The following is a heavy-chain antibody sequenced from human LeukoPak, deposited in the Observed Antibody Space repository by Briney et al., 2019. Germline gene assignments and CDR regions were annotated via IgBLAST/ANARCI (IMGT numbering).Heavy chain of an antibody. CDR1: GYTFTDYY. D-gene: IGHD3-22*01. V-gene: IGHV1-2*02. CDR3: ARSNTSGYYPPTLRY. CDR2: INPNSGDT. J-gene: IGHJ4*02. Sequence: VSVKVSCKASGYTFTDYYIHWVRQAPGQGLEWMGWINPNSGDTDFAQKFQGMVTMTRDTSISTAYMELSRLRSDDTAVFYCARSNTSGYYPPTLRYWGQGTLVVVSS.